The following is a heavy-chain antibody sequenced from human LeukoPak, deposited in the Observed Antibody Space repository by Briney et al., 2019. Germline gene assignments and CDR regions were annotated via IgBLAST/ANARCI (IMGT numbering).Heavy chain of an antibody. Sequence: SGGSLRLSCAASGSTFSSYSMNWVRQAPGKGLEWVSYISSSSSTIYYADSVKGRFTISRDNSKNTLYLHINSLRAEDTALYYCVKDNPLDYWGQGTLVIVSS. CDR1: GSTFSSYS. CDR2: ISSSSSTI. CDR3: VKDNPLDY. J-gene: IGHJ4*02. V-gene: IGHV3-48*01. D-gene: IGHD1-14*01.